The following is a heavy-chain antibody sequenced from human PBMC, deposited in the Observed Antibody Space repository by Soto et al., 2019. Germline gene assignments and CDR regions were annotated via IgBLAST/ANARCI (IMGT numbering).Heavy chain of an antibody. J-gene: IGHJ5*02. CDR1: GFTFSSYG. CDR3: AKDRDDYSGNSGWFDP. CDR2: ISYDGSNK. D-gene: IGHD4-4*01. Sequence: QVQLVESGGGVVQPGRSLRLSCAASGFTFSSYGMHWVRQAPGKGLEWVAVISYDGSNKYYADSVKGRFTISRDNSKNTLYLQMNSLRAEDTAVYYCAKDRDDYSGNSGWFDPWGQGTLVTVSS. V-gene: IGHV3-30*18.